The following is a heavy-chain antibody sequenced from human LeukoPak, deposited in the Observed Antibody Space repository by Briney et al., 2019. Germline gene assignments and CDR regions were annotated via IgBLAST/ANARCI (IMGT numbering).Heavy chain of an antibody. Sequence: ASVKVSCKASGGTFSSYAISWVRQAPGQGLEWMGRIIPILGIANYAQKFQGRVTITADKSTSTAYMELSSLRSEDTAVYYCASPPHCSSTSCYSPFIFDYWGQGTLVTVSS. J-gene: IGHJ4*02. V-gene: IGHV1-69*04. CDR1: GGTFSSYA. CDR2: IIPILGIA. D-gene: IGHD2-2*01. CDR3: ASPPHCSSTSCYSPFIFDY.